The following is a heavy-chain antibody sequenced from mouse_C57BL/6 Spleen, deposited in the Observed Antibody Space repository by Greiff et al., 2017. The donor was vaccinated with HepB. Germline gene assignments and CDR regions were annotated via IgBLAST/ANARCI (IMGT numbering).Heavy chain of an antibody. D-gene: IGHD4-1*01. V-gene: IGHV5-16*01. CDR2: INYDGSST. Sequence: EVHLVESEGGLVQPGSSMKLSCTASGFTFSDYYMAWVRQVPEKGLEWVANINYDGSSTYYLDSLKSRFIISRDNAKNILYLQMSSLKSEDTATYYCARYWDDYAMDYWGQGTSVTVSS. CDR1: GFTFSDYY. CDR3: ARYWDDYAMDY. J-gene: IGHJ4*01.